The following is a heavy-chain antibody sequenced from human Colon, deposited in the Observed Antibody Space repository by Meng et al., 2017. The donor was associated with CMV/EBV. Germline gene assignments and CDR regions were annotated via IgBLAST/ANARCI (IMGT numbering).Heavy chain of an antibody. V-gene: IGHV4-39*07. CDR3: ARGPRLVSTTYYFDY. CDR1: GGSITSSGYY. CDR2: LHYTGSL. J-gene: IGHJ4*02. Sequence: GSLRLSCSVSGGSITSSGYYWGWVRQPPGMGPQWIASLHYTGSLAYNPSFQSRATIAADTSNNQFSLKVSSVTAADTAVFYCARGPRLVSTTYYFDYWGQGTLVTVSS. D-gene: IGHD5/OR15-5a*01.